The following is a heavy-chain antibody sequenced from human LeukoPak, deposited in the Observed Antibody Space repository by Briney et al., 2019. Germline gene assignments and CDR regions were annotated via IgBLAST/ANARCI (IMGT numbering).Heavy chain of an antibody. CDR2: INHSGST. V-gene: IGHV4-34*01. CDR3: ARAGPVYSLDY. J-gene: IGHJ4*02. CDR1: GGSFSGYY. Sequence: PSETLSLTCAVYGGSFSGYYWSWIRQPPGKGLEWIGEINHSGSTNYNPSLKSRVTISVDTSKNQFSLKLSSVTAADTAVYYCARAGPVYSLDYWGQGTLVTVSS. D-gene: IGHD1-26*01.